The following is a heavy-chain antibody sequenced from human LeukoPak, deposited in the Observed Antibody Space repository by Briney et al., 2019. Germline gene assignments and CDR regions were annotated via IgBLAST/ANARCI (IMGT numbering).Heavy chain of an antibody. CDR1: GFTFSSNP. CDR2: IYDSGGNT. Sequence: GGSLTLSCPGSGFTFSSNPLSWVRQAHGKVLEWVLAIYDSGGNTYYAECGRGRFTISRDKSKNTVYMQMNTQRAEETGVYFCATTRQARRYFDYWGQGTLVTVSS. D-gene: IGHD1-1*01. CDR3: ATTRQARRYFDY. V-gene: IGHV3-23*01. J-gene: IGHJ4*02.